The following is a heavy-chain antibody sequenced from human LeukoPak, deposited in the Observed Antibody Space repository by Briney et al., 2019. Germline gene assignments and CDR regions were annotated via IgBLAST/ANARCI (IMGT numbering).Heavy chain of an antibody. CDR3: AGDSSSWSLASVY. CDR2: IYYSGST. D-gene: IGHD6-13*01. Sequence: SQTLSLTCTVSGGSIGSGGYYWSWIRQHPGKGLEWIGYIYYSGSTYYNPSLKSRVTISVDTSKNQFSLKLSSVTAADTAVYYCAGDSSSWSLASVYWGQGTLVTVSS. CDR1: GGSIGSGGYY. J-gene: IGHJ4*02. V-gene: IGHV4-31*03.